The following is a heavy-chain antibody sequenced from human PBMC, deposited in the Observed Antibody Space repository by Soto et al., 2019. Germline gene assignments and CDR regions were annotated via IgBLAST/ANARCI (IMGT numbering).Heavy chain of an antibody. Sequence: EVQLVESGGGLVKPGGSLTLSCAGSGFAFRSYNMNWVRQPPGKGLEWVASISSGSSNIYYADSVKGRFTISRDNAKDSLYLQMDSLRAEDSAVYHCASATVVAGTFDFWGQGTLLTVSS. D-gene: IGHD2-15*01. CDR3: ASATVVAGTFDF. V-gene: IGHV3-21*01. CDR2: ISSGSSNI. J-gene: IGHJ4*02. CDR1: GFAFRSYN.